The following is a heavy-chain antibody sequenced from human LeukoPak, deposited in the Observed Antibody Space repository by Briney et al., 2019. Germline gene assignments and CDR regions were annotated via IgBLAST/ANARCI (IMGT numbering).Heavy chain of an antibody. CDR3: ARDQGENYDSSGYYPY. CDR1: GFTFSSYG. CDR2: ISGSSGST. J-gene: IGHJ4*02. D-gene: IGHD3-22*01. V-gene: IGHV3-48*04. Sequence: GGSLRLSCAASGFTFSSYGMHWVRQAPGKGLEWVSYISGSSGSTNYADSVMGRFTISRDNGKNSLYLQMNSLRAEDTAVYYCARDQGENYDSSGYYPYWGQGTLVTVSS.